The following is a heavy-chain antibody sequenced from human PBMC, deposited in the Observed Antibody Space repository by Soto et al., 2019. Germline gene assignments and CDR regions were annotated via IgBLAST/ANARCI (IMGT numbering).Heavy chain of an antibody. CDR3: ASYYVGPLGY. D-gene: IGHD3-16*01. J-gene: IGHJ4*02. V-gene: IGHV3-7*03. CDR2: IKQDGSEK. Sequence: EVQLVESGGGLVQPGGSLRLSCAASGFTFSSSWISWVRQAPGKGLEWVANIKQDGSEKYSVDSVKGRFTISRDNAKNSLYLQMNSLRAEDTAVYYCASYYVGPLGYWGQGTLVTVSS. CDR1: GFTFSSSW.